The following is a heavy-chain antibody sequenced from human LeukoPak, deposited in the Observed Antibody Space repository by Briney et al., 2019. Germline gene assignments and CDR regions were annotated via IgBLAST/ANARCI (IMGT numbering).Heavy chain of an antibody. CDR3: RMGIDYREYTKSFVYMDV. J-gene: IGHJ6*03. CDR1: DGYKLMYD. Sequence: SETLSLTSLVTDGYKLMYDLGPPRQPAGKGLEWIGRIHTTENTDYNPSLKSRVTMSVDMSTSQVSLTLTSVTAADTAVYCCRMGIDYREYTKSFVYMDVWGKGTTVTVSS. D-gene: IGHD4-11*01. CDR2: IHTTENT. V-gene: IGHV4-4*07.